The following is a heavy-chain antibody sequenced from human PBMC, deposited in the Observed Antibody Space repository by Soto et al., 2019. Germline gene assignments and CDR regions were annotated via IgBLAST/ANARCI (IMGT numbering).Heavy chain of an antibody. CDR1: GFSLSTSGVN. V-gene: IGHV2-5*02. CDR2: IYWDGDK. J-gene: IGHJ4*02. D-gene: IGHD3-10*01. CDR3: AHRRNSGSDFDY. Sequence: QITLEESGPTLVKPTQTLTLTCTFSGFSLSTSGVNVGWIRQPPGKALEWLALIYWDGDKRYSPSLKSRLTITKDTSKNQVVLTMTNMDPVDTATYYCAHRRNSGSDFDYWGQGTLVTVSS.